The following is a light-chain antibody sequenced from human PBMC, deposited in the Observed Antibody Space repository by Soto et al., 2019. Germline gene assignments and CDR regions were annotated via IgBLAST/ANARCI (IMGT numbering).Light chain of an antibody. V-gene: IGLV1-47*01. CDR1: SSSIGSNY. CDR3: AAWDDSLTGVI. J-gene: IGLJ2*01. CDR2: RDN. Sequence: QSVLTQPPSASGTPGQRVTISCSGSSSSIGSNYVYWYRQFPGTAPKLLIHRDNQRPSGVPDRFAGSKSGSSASLAISGLRSEDEAVYYCAAWDDSLTGVIFGGGTKLTVL.